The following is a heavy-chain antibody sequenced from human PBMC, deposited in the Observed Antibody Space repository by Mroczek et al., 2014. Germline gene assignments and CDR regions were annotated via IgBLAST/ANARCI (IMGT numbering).Heavy chain of an antibody. V-gene: IGHV4-34*01. CDR1: GGSFSGYY. D-gene: IGHD3-3*01. J-gene: IGHJ6*02. CDR2: INHSGST. CDR3: ARDSLRFQNGXDV. Sequence: QVQLQESGAGLLKPSETLSLTCAVYGGSFSGYYWSWIRQPPGKGLEWIGEINHSGSTNYNPSLKSRVTISVDTSKNQFSLKLSSVTAADTAVYYCARDSLRFQNGXDVWGQGTTVTVSS.